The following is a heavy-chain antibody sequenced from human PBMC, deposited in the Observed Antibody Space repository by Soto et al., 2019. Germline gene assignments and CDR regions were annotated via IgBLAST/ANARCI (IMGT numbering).Heavy chain of an antibody. V-gene: IGHV3-48*02. CDR1: GFTFSRYT. Sequence: EVQLVESGGGLVQPGGSLRLSCAASGFTFSRYTMIWVRQAPGKGLEWVSYSSSSSSIIYYADSVKGRFTISRDNAKNSLYLQMDSLRDEDTAVYYCARIDGAFDIWGHGTMVTVSS. CDR3: ARIDGAFDI. CDR2: SSSSSSII. J-gene: IGHJ3*02.